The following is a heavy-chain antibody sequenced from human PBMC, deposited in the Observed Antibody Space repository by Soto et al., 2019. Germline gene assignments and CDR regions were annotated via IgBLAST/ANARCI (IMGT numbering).Heavy chain of an antibody. D-gene: IGHD6-13*01. CDR2: IYPGDSDT. Sequence: GESLKISCKGSGYSFTSYWIGWVRQMPGKGLEWMGIIYPGDSDTRYSPSFQGQVTISADKSISTAYLQWSSLKASDTAMYYWARQVGIAAADVYYYYYYGMDVWGQGTTVTVSS. V-gene: IGHV5-51*01. CDR3: ARQVGIAAADVYYYYYYGMDV. J-gene: IGHJ6*02. CDR1: GYSFTSYW.